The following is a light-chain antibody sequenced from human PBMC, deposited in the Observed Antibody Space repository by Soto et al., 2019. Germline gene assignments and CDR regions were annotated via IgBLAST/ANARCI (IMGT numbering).Light chain of an antibody. CDR3: QSYDSSLSGVV. J-gene: IGLJ2*01. V-gene: IGLV1-40*01. CDR1: SSDIGAGYD. Sequence: QSVLTQPPSVSGAPGQRVTISCTGSSSDIGAGYDVHWYQQLPGTAPNLLIYGNSNRPSGVPDRFSGSKSGTSASLAITGLQAEDEADDYCQSYDSSLSGVVFGGGTQLTVL. CDR2: GNS.